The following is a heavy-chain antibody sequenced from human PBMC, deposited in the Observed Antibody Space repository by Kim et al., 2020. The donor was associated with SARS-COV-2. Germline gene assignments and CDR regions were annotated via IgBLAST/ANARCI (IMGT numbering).Heavy chain of an antibody. J-gene: IGHJ6*02. CDR3: ARAIEWTYYYGMDV. Sequence: GGSLRLSCAASGFTFSSYSMNWVRQAPGKGLEWVSSISSSSSYIYYADSVKGRFTISRDNAKNSLYLQMNSLRAEDTAVYYCARAIEWTYYYGMDVWGQGTTVTVSS. CDR1: GFTFSSYS. D-gene: IGHD2-8*01. V-gene: IGHV3-21*01. CDR2: ISSSSSYI.